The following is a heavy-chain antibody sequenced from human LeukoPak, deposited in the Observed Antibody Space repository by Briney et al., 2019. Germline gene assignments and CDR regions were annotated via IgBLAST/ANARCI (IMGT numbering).Heavy chain of an antibody. CDR3: AREYCSGGSCYSGRHYYYYYYMDV. CDR1: GYTFTSYY. CDR2: INPSGGST. J-gene: IGHJ6*03. V-gene: IGHV1-46*01. Sequence: GASVKVSCKASGYTFTSYYMHWVRQAPGQGLEWMGIINPSGGSTSYAQKFQGRVTMTRDMSTSTVYMELSSLRSEDTAVYYCAREYCSGGSCYSGRHYYYYYYMDVWGKGTTVTVSS. D-gene: IGHD2-15*01.